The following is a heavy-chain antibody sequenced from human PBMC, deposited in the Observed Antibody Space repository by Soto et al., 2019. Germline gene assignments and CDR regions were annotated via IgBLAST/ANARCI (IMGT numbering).Heavy chain of an antibody. V-gene: IGHV3-9*01. J-gene: IGHJ4*02. D-gene: IGHD3-9*01. CDR1: GFTFEDYA. Sequence: EVQLVESGGGFVQPGRSLRLSCVVSGFTFEDYAMHWVRQGPGKGLEWVSGISWNSGSFDYADSVKGRFTISRDNTKNSLYLQMNNLRAADTALYYCAKDIDRRRCFDWAPDYWGQGTLVTVSS. CDR2: ISWNSGSF. CDR3: AKDIDRRRCFDWAPDY.